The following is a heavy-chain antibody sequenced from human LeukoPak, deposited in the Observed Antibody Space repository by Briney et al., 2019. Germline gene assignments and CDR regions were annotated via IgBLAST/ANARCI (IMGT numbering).Heavy chain of an antibody. J-gene: IGHJ6*03. CDR1: GGSISSYY. Sequence: SETLSLTCTVSGGSISSYYWSWIRQPAGKGLEWIGRIYTSGSTNYNPSLKSRVTMSVDTSKNQFSLKLSSVTAADTAVYYCARGRVPAATYYYYMNVWGKGTTVTVSS. V-gene: IGHV4-4*07. D-gene: IGHD2-2*01. CDR2: IYTSGST. CDR3: ARGRVPAATYYYYMNV.